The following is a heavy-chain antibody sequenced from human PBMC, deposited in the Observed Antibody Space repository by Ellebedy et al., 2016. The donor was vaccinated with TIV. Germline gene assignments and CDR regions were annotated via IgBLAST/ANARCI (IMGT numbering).Heavy chain of an antibody. V-gene: IGHV4-34*01. Sequence: SETLSLTCAVYGGSFSGYYWSWIRQPPGKGLEWIGEINHSGSTNYNPSLKSRVTISVDTSKNQFSLKLSSVTAADTAVYYCARGGEWDYGDYPWGMDVWGQGTTVTVSS. CDR3: ARGGEWDYGDYPWGMDV. D-gene: IGHD4-17*01. CDR2: INHSGST. CDR1: GGSFSGYY. J-gene: IGHJ6*02.